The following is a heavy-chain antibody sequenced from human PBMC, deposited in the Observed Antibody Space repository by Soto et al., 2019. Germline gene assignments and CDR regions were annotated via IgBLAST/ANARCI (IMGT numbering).Heavy chain of an antibody. J-gene: IGHJ4*02. D-gene: IGHD7-27*01. CDR3: ARGVTGDTPFPFDY. CDR1: GGSISSYY. Sequence: SETLSLTCTVSGGSISSYYWSWIRQPPGKGLEWIGYSYYSGSTNYNPSLKSRVTISVDTSKNQFSLKLSSVTAADTAVYYCARGVTGDTPFPFDYWGQGTLVTVSS. CDR2: SYYSGST. V-gene: IGHV4-59*01.